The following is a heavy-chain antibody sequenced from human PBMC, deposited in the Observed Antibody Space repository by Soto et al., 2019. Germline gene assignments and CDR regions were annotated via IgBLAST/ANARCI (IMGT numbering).Heavy chain of an antibody. CDR2: IGSAGDT. Sequence: EVQLVESGGGLVQPGGSLRLSCAASGFTFSTYDMHWVRQATGKGLKWVSAIGSAGDTSYPASVKGRFTISRENAKNSLYLQMNSLRAGDTAVYFCARVVWGYSGYDYYFDYWGQGTLVTVSS. J-gene: IGHJ4*02. CDR1: GFTFSTYD. D-gene: IGHD5-12*01. V-gene: IGHV3-13*01. CDR3: ARVVWGYSGYDYYFDY.